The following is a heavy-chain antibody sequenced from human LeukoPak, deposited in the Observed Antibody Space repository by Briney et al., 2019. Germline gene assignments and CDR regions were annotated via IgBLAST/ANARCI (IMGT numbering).Heavy chain of an antibody. CDR1: GGSISSSSYY. CDR2: IYYSGST. J-gene: IGHJ3*02. CDR3: VTPRGRFDAFDI. Sequence: SETLSLTCTVSGGSISSSSYYWGWIRQPPGKGLEWIGSIYYSGSTYYNPSLKSRVTISVDTSKNQFSLKLSSVTAADTAVYYCVTPRGRFDAFDIWGQGTIVTVSS. V-gene: IGHV4-39*01.